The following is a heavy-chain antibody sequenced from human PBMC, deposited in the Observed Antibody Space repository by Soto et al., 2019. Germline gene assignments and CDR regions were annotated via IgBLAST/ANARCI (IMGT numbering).Heavy chain of an antibody. CDR3: ARSPHIQLWSYPSDY. D-gene: IGHD5-18*01. Sequence: QVQLQESGPGLVKPSQTLSLTCTVSGGSISSGGYYWSWIRQHPGKGLEWIGYIYFSGSTYYNPSLKSRVTITVDTSKNQFSLKLSSVTAADTAVYYCARSPHIQLWSYPSDYWGQGTLVTVSS. J-gene: IGHJ4*02. V-gene: IGHV4-31*03. CDR1: GGSISSGGYY. CDR2: IYFSGST.